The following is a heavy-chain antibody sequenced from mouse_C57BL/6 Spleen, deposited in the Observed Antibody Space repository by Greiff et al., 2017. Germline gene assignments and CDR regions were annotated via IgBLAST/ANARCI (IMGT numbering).Heavy chain of an antibody. Sequence: VQLQQSGAELVRPGASVTLSCKASGYTFTDYEMHWVKQTPVHGLEWIGAIDPETGGTAYNQKFQGKAILTADKSSSTAYMELRSLASEDSAVYYCSRVDDWGQGTTLTVSS. CDR2: IDPETGGT. CDR3: SRVDD. CDR1: GYTFTDYE. J-gene: IGHJ2*01. V-gene: IGHV1-15*01.